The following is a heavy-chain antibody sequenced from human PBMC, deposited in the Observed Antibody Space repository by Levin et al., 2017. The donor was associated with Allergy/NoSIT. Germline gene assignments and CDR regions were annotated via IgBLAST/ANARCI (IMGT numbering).Heavy chain of an antibody. CDR2: VSSSGNTI. J-gene: IGHJ4*02. CDR1: GFTFSHSS. CDR3: VRDGYSGDYFSN. D-gene: IGHD1-26*01. V-gene: IGHV3-48*01. Sequence: GGSLRLSCAASGFTFSHSSMNWVRQAPGKGLEWVSYVSSSGNTIYYADSVKGRFTISRDNAQNSLYLQTNSLRVDDTALYYCVRDGYSGDYFSNWGQGTLVTVSS.